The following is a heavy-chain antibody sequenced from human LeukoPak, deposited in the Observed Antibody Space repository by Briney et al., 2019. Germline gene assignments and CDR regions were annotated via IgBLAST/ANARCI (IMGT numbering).Heavy chain of an antibody. V-gene: IGHV3-33*01. Sequence: PGGSLRLSCAASGFTFSSYGMHWVRQAPGKGLEWVAVIWYDGSNKYYADSVKGRFTVSRDNSKNTLYLQMNSLRAEDTAVYYCAREPTRTVTTDIYYYYGMDVWGQGTTVTVSS. CDR1: GFTFSSYG. CDR2: IWYDGSNK. D-gene: IGHD4-17*01. CDR3: AREPTRTVTTDIYYYYGMDV. J-gene: IGHJ6*02.